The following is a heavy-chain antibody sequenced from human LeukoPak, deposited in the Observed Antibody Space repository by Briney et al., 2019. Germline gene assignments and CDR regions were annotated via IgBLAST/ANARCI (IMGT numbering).Heavy chain of an antibody. V-gene: IGHV5-51*01. J-gene: IGHJ3*02. CDR1: GYSFTSYW. CDR2: IYPGDSDT. D-gene: IGHD2-2*02. CDR3: ARADCSSTSCYTEGDAFDI. Sequence: GESLKISCKGSGYSFTSYWIGWVRQMPGKGLEWMGIIYPGDSDTRYSPSFQGQVTISADKSISTAYLQWSSLKASDTAMYYCARADCSSTSCYTEGDAFDIWGQGTMDTVSS.